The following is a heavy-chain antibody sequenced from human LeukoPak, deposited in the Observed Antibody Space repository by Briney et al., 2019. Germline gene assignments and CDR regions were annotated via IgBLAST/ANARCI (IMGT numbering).Heavy chain of an antibody. J-gene: IGHJ4*02. CDR3: AKDAQWLVSGGPFDY. V-gene: IGHV3-9*01. CDR1: GFTFDDYA. D-gene: IGHD6-19*01. CDR2: ISGNSGSI. Sequence: PGRSLRLSCAASGFTFDDYAMHWVRQAPGKGLEWVSGISGNSGSIGYADSVKGRFTISRDNAKNSLYLQMNSLRAEDTALYYCAKDAQWLVSGGPFDYWGQGTLVTVSS.